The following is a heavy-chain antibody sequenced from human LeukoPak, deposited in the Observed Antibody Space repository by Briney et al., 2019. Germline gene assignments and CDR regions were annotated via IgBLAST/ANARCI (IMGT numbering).Heavy chain of an antibody. CDR2: ISGSGGST. V-gene: IGHV3-23*01. Sequence: PGGSLRLSCAASGFTFSGYAMSWVRQAPGKGLEWVSGISGSGGSTFYADSVKGRFTISRDNSKNTLYLQMNSLRAEDTAVYYCAKDRYCSSTRCYGDFDYWGQGTLVTVSS. J-gene: IGHJ4*02. D-gene: IGHD2-2*01. CDR3: AKDRYCSSTRCYGDFDY. CDR1: GFTFSGYA.